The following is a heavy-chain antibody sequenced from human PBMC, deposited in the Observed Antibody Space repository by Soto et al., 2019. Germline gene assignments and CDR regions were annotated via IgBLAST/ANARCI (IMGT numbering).Heavy chain of an antibody. J-gene: IGHJ4*02. CDR1: GGSISSYY. CDR2: IYYSGST. Sequence: TSETLSLTCTFSGGSISSYYWSWIRQPPGKGLEWIGYIYYSGSTNYNPSLKSRVTISVDTSKNQFSLKLSSVTAADTAVYYCARHGSSGYYFDYWGQGTLVTVSS. CDR3: ARHGSSGYYFDY. D-gene: IGHD6-6*01. V-gene: IGHV4-59*01.